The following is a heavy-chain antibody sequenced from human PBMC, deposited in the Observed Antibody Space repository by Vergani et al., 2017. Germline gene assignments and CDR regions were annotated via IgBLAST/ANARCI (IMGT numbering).Heavy chain of an antibody. Sequence: QLHLQESGPGLVKPSETLSLTCTVSGGSITSSSYYWGWIRQPPGKGLEWIGNIYHSGGAYYNPSLKGRVTISVDTSKNQFSLEVTSVTAAYTAIYFCARTESVILRDCHCALWGQGTLVTVSS. J-gene: IGHJ4*02. V-gene: IGHV4-39*01. CDR1: GGSITSSSYY. CDR2: IYHSGGA. CDR3: ARTESVILRDCHCAL. D-gene: IGHD3-9*01.